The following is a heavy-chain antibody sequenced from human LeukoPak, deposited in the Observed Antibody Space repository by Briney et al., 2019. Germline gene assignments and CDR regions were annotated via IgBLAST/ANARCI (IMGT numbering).Heavy chain of an antibody. V-gene: IGHV4-30-2*03. D-gene: IGHD5-24*01. J-gene: IGHJ4*02. Sequence: SQTLSLTCAVSGGSISSGGYSWSWIRQPPGTRLEWIGSIYYSGNTYYNPSLKSRVTISVDTSKNQFSLKLSSMTAADTAVYYCARTPRDGYNSPYFDYWGQGTLVTVSS. CDR3: ARTPRDGYNSPYFDY. CDR2: IYYSGNT. CDR1: GGSISSGGYS.